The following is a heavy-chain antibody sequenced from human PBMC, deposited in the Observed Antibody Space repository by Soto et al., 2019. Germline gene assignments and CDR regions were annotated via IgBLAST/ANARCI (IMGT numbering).Heavy chain of an antibody. D-gene: IGHD2-2*01. CDR2: IIPIFGTA. Sequence: QVQLVQSGAEVKKPGSSVKVSCKASGGTFSSYAISWVRQAPGQGLEWMVGIIPIFGTANYAQKFQGRVTITADKSTSTAYMELSSLRSEDTAVYYCARDEDIVAVRGAYYYGMDVWGQGTTVTVSS. CDR1: GGTFSSYA. CDR3: ARDEDIVAVRGAYYYGMDV. J-gene: IGHJ6*02. V-gene: IGHV1-69*06.